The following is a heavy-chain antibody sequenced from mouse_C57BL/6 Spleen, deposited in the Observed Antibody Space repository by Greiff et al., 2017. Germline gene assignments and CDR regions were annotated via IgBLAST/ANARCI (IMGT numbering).Heavy chain of an antibody. J-gene: IGHJ1*03. CDR1: GYSITSGYY. Sequence: EVQLQQSGPGLVKPSQSLSLTCSVTGYSITSGYYWNWIRQSPGNQLEWMGYISYDGRNNYNPSLNNRISITRNTSKNQYFLKLNSVTTEDTATYYCAKRVTRYFEVWGTGTTVTVSS. D-gene: IGHD2-2*01. CDR3: AKRVTRYFEV. CDR2: ISYDGRN. V-gene: IGHV3-6*01.